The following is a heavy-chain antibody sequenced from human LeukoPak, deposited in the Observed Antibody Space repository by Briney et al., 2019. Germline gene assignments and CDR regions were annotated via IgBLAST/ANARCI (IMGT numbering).Heavy chain of an antibody. D-gene: IGHD3-22*01. CDR2: INAGNGNT. Sequence: ASVKVSCKASGYTFTSYAMHWVRQAPGQRLEWMGWINAGNGNTKYSQEFQGRVTITRDTSASTAYMELSSLRSDDMAVYYCARDSSVVLITRFDLWGRGTLVTVSS. V-gene: IGHV1-3*03. J-gene: IGHJ2*01. CDR1: GYTFTSYA. CDR3: ARDSSVVLITRFDL.